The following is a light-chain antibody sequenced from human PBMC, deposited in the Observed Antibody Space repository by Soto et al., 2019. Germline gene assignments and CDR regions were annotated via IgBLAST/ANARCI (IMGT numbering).Light chain of an antibody. CDR1: SSNIGAGYH. Sequence: QSVLTQPPSVSGAPGQRVTISCSGSSSNIGAGYHVHWYQQLPGTAPKLFMFANSNRPSGVPDRFSGSKSGASASLAITGLQAEDEADYYCQSYDSSLSAWVFGGGTKLTVI. CDR3: QSYDSSLSAWV. CDR2: ANS. J-gene: IGLJ3*02. V-gene: IGLV1-40*01.